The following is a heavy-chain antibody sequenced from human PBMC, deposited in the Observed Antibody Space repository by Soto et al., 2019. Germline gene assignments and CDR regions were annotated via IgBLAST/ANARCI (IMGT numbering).Heavy chain of an antibody. CDR3: ARAGYSSGPGRLDP. V-gene: IGHV3-7*01. Sequence: GGSLRLSCAGSGFSFNNYWMTWVRQSPGKGLEWVATISQDQTEKHYADSVKGRFTISRDNAKNLLYLQMNSLRAEDTAMYYCARAGYSSGPGRLDPWGQGTLVTVSS. D-gene: IGHD6-25*01. CDR1: GFSFNNYW. J-gene: IGHJ5*02. CDR2: ISQDQTEK.